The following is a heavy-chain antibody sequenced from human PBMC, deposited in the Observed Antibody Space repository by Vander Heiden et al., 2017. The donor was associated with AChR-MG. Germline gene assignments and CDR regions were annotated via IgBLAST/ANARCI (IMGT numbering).Heavy chain of an antibody. V-gene: IGHV3-23*01. Sequence: EVQLLVSGGGLVQPGGSLRLSCAASGVTFSSCGMIWVRQAGGKGMEWVSAISGSGGSTYYADTVKGRFTISRDNSKNTLYLQMNSLRAEDTAVYYCAKEDTAMVTFDYWGQGTLVTVSS. CDR3: AKEDTAMVTFDY. D-gene: IGHD5-18*01. J-gene: IGHJ4*02. CDR1: GVTFSSCG. CDR2: ISGSGGST.